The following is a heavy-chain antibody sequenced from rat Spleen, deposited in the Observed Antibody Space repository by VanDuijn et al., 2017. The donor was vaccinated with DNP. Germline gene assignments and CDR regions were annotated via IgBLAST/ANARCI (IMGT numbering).Heavy chain of an antibody. CDR2: INKDSSTI. CDR1: GFNFNDYW. J-gene: IGHJ3*01. CDR3: ARAGWHGWLAY. V-gene: IGHV4-2*01. D-gene: IGHD1-11*01. Sequence: EVKLVESGGGLVQPGRSLKLSCAPSGFNFNDYWMGWVRQAPGKGLEWIGEINKDSSTINYSPSLKDKFTISRDDAQNTLYLQMSKLGSEDTAIYYCARAGWHGWLAYWGQGTLVTVSS.